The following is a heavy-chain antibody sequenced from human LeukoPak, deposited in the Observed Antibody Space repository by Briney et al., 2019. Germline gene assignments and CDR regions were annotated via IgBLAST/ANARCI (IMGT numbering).Heavy chain of an antibody. CDR1: GFTLSSYW. J-gene: IGHJ4*02. V-gene: IGHV3-74*01. Sequence: GGSLRLSCAASGFTLSSYWMHWVRQAPGKGLVWVSGIDSDGRSTSYADSVKGRFTISRDPAKNTLFLQMNGLRAEDTAVYYCARDTAPSYWGQGTLVTVSS. D-gene: IGHD5-18*01. CDR2: IDSDGRST. CDR3: ARDTAPSY.